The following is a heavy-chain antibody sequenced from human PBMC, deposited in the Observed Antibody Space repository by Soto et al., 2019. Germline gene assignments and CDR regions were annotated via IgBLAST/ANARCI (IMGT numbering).Heavy chain of an antibody. V-gene: IGHV1-2*02. CDR3: ARVTGEWLRLPLGY. Sequence: XSVKVSCKASGYTFICYYIHWVRQAPGQGLEWMGWINPNSGGTNYAQKFQGRVTMTRDTSISTAYMELSRLRSDDTAVYYCARVTGEWLRLPLGYWGQGTLVTVSS. J-gene: IGHJ4*02. CDR2: INPNSGGT. D-gene: IGHD5-12*01. CDR1: GYTFICYY.